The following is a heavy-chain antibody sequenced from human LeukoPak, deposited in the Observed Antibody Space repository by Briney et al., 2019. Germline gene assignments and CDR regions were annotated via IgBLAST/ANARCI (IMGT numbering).Heavy chain of an antibody. D-gene: IGHD5-18*01. CDR2: MNPNSGNT. CDR1: GYTFTSSD. J-gene: IGHJ4*02. CDR3: AREDTAMVLFDY. V-gene: IGHV1-8*03. Sequence: GASVKVSCKASGYTFTSSDINWVRQATGQGLEWMGWMNPNSGNTAYAQKFQGRVTITRDISISTAYMELSSLRSDDTAVYYCAREDTAMVLFDYWGQGTLVTVSS.